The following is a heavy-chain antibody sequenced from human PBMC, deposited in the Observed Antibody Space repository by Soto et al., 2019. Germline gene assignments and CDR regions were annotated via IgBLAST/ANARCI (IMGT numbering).Heavy chain of an antibody. Sequence: QVQLQESGPGLVKPSETLSLTCAVSGDSISSRNWWSWVRQTPGKGLEYIGEIHHSGSTNYNPSLKSRVTMSVDKSKNQFCLNLNSVTAADTAIYYCARRKLEMMYVGWFDPWGQGTLVTVSS. CDR1: GDSISSRNW. D-gene: IGHD2-8*01. J-gene: IGHJ5*02. V-gene: IGHV4-4*02. CDR2: IHHSGST. CDR3: ARRKLEMMYVGWFDP.